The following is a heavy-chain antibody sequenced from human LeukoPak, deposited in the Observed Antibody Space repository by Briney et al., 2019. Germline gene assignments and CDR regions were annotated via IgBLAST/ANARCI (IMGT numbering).Heavy chain of an antibody. Sequence: PSETLSLTCAVSGGSTSRGGYSWSWIRQPPGKGLEWIGYIYHSGSTYYNPSLKSRVTISVDRSKNQFSLKLSSVTAADTAVYYCARGVNYGSGSYYLSPWFDPWGQGTLVTVSS. J-gene: IGHJ5*02. CDR3: ARGVNYGSGSYYLSPWFDP. CDR2: IYHSGST. D-gene: IGHD3-10*01. V-gene: IGHV4-30-2*01. CDR1: GGSTSRGGYS.